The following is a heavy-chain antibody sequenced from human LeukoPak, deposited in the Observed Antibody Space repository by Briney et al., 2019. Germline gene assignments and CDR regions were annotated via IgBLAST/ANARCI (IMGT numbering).Heavy chain of an antibody. D-gene: IGHD4-23*01. CDR1: GFTFSSYA. CDR3: TRDPSLYGGKGDWFDP. Sequence: GGSLRLSCAASGFTFSSYAMSWVRQAPGKGLEWVGFIRSKAYGGTTEYAASVKGRFTISRDDSKSIAYLQMNSLKTEDTAVYYCTRDPSLYGGKGDWFDPWGQGTLVTVSS. V-gene: IGHV3-49*04. J-gene: IGHJ5*02. CDR2: IRSKAYGGTT.